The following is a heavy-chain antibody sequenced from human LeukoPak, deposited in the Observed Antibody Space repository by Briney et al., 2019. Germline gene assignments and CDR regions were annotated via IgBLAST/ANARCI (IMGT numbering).Heavy chain of an antibody. CDR3: VKDDKDYYDSSGSMGIDY. CDR1: GFTLSSYA. CDR2: ISSNGGST. J-gene: IGHJ4*02. V-gene: IGHV3-64D*06. D-gene: IGHD3-22*01. Sequence: GGSLRLSCSASGFTLSSYAMHWVRQAPGKGLEYVSAISSNGGSTYYADSVKGRFTISRDNSKNTLYLQMSSLRAEDTAVYYCVKDDKDYYDSSGSMGIDYWGRGTLVTVSS.